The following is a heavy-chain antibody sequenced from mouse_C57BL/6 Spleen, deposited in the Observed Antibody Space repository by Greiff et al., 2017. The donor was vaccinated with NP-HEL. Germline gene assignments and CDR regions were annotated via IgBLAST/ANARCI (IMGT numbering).Heavy chain of an antibody. J-gene: IGHJ4*01. CDR1: GYTFTSYW. D-gene: IGHD2-3*01. CDR3: ARGWLLNYYAMDY. Sequence: VQLQQPGAELVRPGTSVKLSCKASGYTFTSYWMHWVKQRPGQGLEWIGVIDPSDSYTTYNQKFKGKATLTVDTSSSTAYMQLSSLTSEDSAVYYCARGWLLNYYAMDYWGQGTSVTVSS. CDR2: IDPSDSYT. V-gene: IGHV1-59*01.